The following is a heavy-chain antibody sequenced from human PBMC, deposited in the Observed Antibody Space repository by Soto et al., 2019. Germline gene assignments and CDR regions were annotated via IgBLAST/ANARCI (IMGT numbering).Heavy chain of an antibody. CDR1: GGSISSYY. Sequence: PSETLSLTCTVSGGSISSYYWSWIRQPPGKGLEWIGHIYYSGSTNYNPSLKSRVTISVDTSKNQFSLKLSSVTAADTAVYYCARSELRYFDWFIDPWGQGTLVTVSS. V-gene: IGHV4-59*01. CDR3: ARSELRYFDWFIDP. J-gene: IGHJ5*02. D-gene: IGHD3-9*01. CDR2: IYYSGST.